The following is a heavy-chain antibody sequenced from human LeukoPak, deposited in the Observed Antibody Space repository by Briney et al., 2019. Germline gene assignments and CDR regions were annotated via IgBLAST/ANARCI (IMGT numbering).Heavy chain of an antibody. V-gene: IGHV3-48*03. D-gene: IGHD5-18*01. Sequence: GGSLRLSCAASGFTFSSYEMNWVRQAPGKGLEWVSYISSSGSTIYYADSVKGRFTISRDNAKNSLYLQMNSLRAEDTAVYYCARARIQLWLRNLDYWGQGTLVTVSS. CDR2: ISSSGSTI. CDR3: ARARIQLWLRNLDY. J-gene: IGHJ4*02. CDR1: GFTFSSYE.